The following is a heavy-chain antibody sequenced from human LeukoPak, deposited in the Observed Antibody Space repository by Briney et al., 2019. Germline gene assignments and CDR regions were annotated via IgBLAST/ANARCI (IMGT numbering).Heavy chain of an antibody. CDR2: ISYSSGTI. J-gene: IGHJ4*02. V-gene: IGHV3-48*02. D-gene: IGHD4-17*01. Sequence: GGSLRLSCAASGFTFRNYSMNWVRQAPGKGLEWVSYISYSSGTIYYADSVGGRFTISRDNAKNSLYLQMNSLRDEDTAVYYCARGDYGDSYYYFDYWGQGTLVTVSS. CDR1: GFTFRNYS. CDR3: ARGDYGDSYYYFDY.